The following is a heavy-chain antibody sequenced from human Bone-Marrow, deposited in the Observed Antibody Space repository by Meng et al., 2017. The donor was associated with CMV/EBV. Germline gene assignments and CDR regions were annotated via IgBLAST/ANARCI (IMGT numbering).Heavy chain of an antibody. Sequence: GSLRLSCTVSGGSISSSSYYWGWIRQPPGKGLEWIGEINHSGSTNYNPSLKSRVTISVDTSKNQFSLKLSSVTAADTAVYYCARGGRYAGFDPWGQGTLVTVSS. J-gene: IGHJ5*02. CDR1: GGSISSSSYY. CDR3: ARGGRYAGFDP. V-gene: IGHV4-39*07. CDR2: INHSGST. D-gene: IGHD1-1*01.